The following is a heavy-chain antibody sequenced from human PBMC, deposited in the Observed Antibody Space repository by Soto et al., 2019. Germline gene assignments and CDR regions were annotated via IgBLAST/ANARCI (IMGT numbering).Heavy chain of an antibody. J-gene: IGHJ4*02. CDR1: GFTFSSYG. CDR2: ISYDGSNN. CDR3: AKDLWSRGGNSKGHFAS. D-gene: IGHD2-21*02. Sequence: QVQLVESGGGVVQPGRSLRLSCAASGFTFSSYGMHWVRQAPGKGLEWVAVISYDGSNNYYVDSVKGRFTISRDNSKNTLYLQMNSLRAEDTAVYYCAKDLWSRGGNSKGHFASWGQGTLVTVSS. V-gene: IGHV3-30*18.